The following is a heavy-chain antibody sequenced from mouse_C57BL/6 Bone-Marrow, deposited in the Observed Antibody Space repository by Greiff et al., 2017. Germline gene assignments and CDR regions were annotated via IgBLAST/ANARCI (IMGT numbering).Heavy chain of an antibody. V-gene: IGHV1-69*01. Sequence: QVQLQQPGAELVMPGASVKLSCKASGYTFTSYWMHWVKQRPGQGLEWIGEIDPSDSYTNYNQKFKGKSTLTVDKSSSTAYMQLSSLPSEDSAVYYCARPAYYSNFYAMDYWGQGTSVTVSS. D-gene: IGHD2-5*01. CDR3: ARPAYYSNFYAMDY. CDR2: IDPSDSYT. J-gene: IGHJ4*01. CDR1: GYTFTSYW.